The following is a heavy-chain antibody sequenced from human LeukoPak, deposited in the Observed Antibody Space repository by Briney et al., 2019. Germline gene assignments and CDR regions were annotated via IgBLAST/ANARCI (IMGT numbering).Heavy chain of an antibody. D-gene: IGHD1-1*01. CDR3: AKDRWTEVDAFDI. J-gene: IGHJ3*02. CDR1: GFTVSSNY. V-gene: IGHV3-53*01. CDR2: IYSGGST. Sequence: GGSLRLSCAASGFTVSSNYMSWVRQAPGKGLEWVSVIYSGGSTYYADSVTGRFTISRDNSKNTLYLQMNSLRAEDTAVYYCAKDRWTEVDAFDIWGQGTMVTVSS.